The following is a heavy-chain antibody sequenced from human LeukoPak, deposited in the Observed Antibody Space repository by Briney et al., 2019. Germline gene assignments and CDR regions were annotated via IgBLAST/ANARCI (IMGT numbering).Heavy chain of an antibody. D-gene: IGHD6-19*01. CDR1: GFTFSNYW. V-gene: IGHV3-7*03. CDR2: IKQDGSDK. Sequence: GGSLRLSCAASGFTFSNYWMTWVRQPPGKGLEWVANIKQDGSDKYYVDSVKGRFTISRDNAQNSVYLQMNSLRVEDTAMYYCVRGSVWVDSWGQGTLDTVS. J-gene: IGHJ5*01. CDR3: VRGSVWVDS.